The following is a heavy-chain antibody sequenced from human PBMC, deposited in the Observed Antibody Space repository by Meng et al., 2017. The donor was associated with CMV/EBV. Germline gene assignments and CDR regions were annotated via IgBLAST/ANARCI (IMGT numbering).Heavy chain of an antibody. CDR1: GGTFSSYT. J-gene: IGHJ6*02. D-gene: IGHD3-3*01. CDR3: ARTSITIFGVVTNTNYYYYGMDV. V-gene: IGHV1-69*02. CDR2: IIPILGIA. Sequence: SVKVSCKASGGTFSSYTISWVRQAPGQGLEWMGRIIPILGIANYAQKFQGRVTITADKSTSTAYLELRRLRSEDTAVYSCARTSITIFGVVTNTNYYYYGMDVWGQGTTVTVSS.